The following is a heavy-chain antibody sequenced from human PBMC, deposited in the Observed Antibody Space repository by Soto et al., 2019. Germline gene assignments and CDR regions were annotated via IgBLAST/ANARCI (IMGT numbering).Heavy chain of an antibody. CDR2: ISPSGGDT. Sequence: EVHLLESGGGLVQPGGSLRLSCAASGFTFSSFAMSWVRQAPGKGLEWISAISPSGGDTYHADSVKGRFTISRDNSKNTLYLQMNSLRAEDTAVYYCAKRDGAYYFLYYMDVWGKGTTVTVSS. V-gene: IGHV3-23*01. CDR1: GFTFSSFA. D-gene: IGHD3-10*01. CDR3: AKRDGAYYFLYYMDV. J-gene: IGHJ6*03.